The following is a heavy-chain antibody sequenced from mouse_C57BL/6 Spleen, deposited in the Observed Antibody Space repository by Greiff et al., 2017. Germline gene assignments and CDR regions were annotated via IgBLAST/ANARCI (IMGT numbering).Heavy chain of an antibody. CDR3: ANSYSDYYAMDY. J-gene: IGHJ4*01. Sequence: VQLQESGPGLVQPSQSLSITCTVSGFSLTSYGVHWVRQSPGKGLEWLGVIWRGGSTDYNAAFMSRLSITKDNSKSQVFFKMNSLQADDTAIYCCANSYSDYYAMDYWGQGTSVTVSS. D-gene: IGHD2-12*01. CDR1: GFSLTSYG. CDR2: IWRGGST. V-gene: IGHV2-5*01.